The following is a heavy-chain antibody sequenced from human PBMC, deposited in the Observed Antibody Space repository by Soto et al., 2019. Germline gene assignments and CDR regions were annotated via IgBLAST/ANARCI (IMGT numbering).Heavy chain of an antibody. CDR3: ARGRYGDY. V-gene: IGHV1-18*01. CDR2: ISAHNGNT. Sequence: QVHLVQSGAEVKKPGASVKVSCKASGYTFTSYGITWVRQAPGQGLEWMGWISAHNGNTDYAQKLQGRVIVTRDTSTRTAYMELRSLRSDDPAVYYCARGRYGDYWGQGALVTVSS. CDR1: GYTFTSYG. D-gene: IGHD1-1*01. J-gene: IGHJ4*02.